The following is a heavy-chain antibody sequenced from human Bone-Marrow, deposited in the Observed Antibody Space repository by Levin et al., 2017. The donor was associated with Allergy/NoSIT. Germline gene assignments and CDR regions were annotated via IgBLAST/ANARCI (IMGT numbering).Heavy chain of an antibody. D-gene: IGHD5-24*01. J-gene: IGHJ4*02. CDR1: GFTLSSYW. Sequence: SGESLKISCVASGFTLSSYWMSWVRQPPGKGLEWVAHIKLDGGEKHYVDSVKGRFTISRDNAKNSLYLQMNSLRAEDTAVYYCARDADGDFDHWGQGTLVTVSS. CDR3: ARDADGDFDH. V-gene: IGHV3-7*01. CDR2: IKLDGGEK.